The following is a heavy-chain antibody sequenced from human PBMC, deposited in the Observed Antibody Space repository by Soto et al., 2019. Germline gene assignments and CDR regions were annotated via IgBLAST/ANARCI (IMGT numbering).Heavy chain of an antibody. J-gene: IGHJ5*02. Sequence: QVQLVQSGAEVKKPGASVKVSCKASGYTFTSYDINWVRQATGQGLEWMGWMNPNSGNTGYAQKFQGRVTMTRNTSISTAYMELSSLRSEDTAVYYCARGLPYDILTGYYEGLNWFDPWGQGTLVTVSS. D-gene: IGHD3-9*01. V-gene: IGHV1-8*01. CDR3: ARGLPYDILTGYYEGLNWFDP. CDR2: MNPNSGNT. CDR1: GYTFTSYD.